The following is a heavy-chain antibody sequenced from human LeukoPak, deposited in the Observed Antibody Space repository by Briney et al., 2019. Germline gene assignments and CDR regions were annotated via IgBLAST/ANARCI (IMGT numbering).Heavy chain of an antibody. J-gene: IGHJ3*02. Sequence: GGSLRLSCAASGFIFSGYWMSWVRQAPGKGLEWVSAISGSGGSTYYADSVKGRFTISRDNSKNTLYLQMNSLRAEDTAVYYCAKFLISDSSGYYWDAFDIWGQGTMVTVSS. V-gene: IGHV3-23*01. D-gene: IGHD3-22*01. CDR1: GFIFSGYW. CDR2: ISGSGGST. CDR3: AKFLISDSSGYYWDAFDI.